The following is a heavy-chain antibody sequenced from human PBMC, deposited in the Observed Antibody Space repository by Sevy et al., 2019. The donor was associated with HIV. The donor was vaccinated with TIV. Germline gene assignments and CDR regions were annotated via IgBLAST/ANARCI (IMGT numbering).Heavy chain of an antibody. CDR1: GFTFTNAW. V-gene: IGHV3-15*01. D-gene: IGHD6-13*01. CDR2: IKSETDGGPT. CDR3: TTYISSWHEGLS. J-gene: IGHJ5*02. Sequence: GGSLRLSCAASGFTFTNAWMSWVRQAPGKGLEWVGRIKSETDGGPTDYAAPVKGRFSISRDGSKNTLFLQMDSLKTEDTAVYYCTTYISSWHEGLSWGQGTLVTVSS.